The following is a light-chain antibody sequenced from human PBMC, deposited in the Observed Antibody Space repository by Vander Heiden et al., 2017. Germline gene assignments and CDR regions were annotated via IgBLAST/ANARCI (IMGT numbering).Light chain of an antibody. CDR1: TRAVGGYNY. Sequence: SALTQPPPVSRSPVQSITIYCAGPTRAVGGYNYVSWYQQHPGKAPKLMIYDVSNRPSGVSNRFSGSKSGNTASLTISGLQAEDEADYYCSSYTSSSTVVFGGGTKLTVL. J-gene: IGLJ2*01. V-gene: IGLV2-14*01. CDR2: DVS. CDR3: SSYTSSSTVV.